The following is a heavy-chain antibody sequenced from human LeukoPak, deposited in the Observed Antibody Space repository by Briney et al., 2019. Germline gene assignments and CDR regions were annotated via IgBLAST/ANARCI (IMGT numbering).Heavy chain of an antibody. CDR1: GFTFSNAW. V-gene: IGHV3-23*01. J-gene: IGHJ4*02. CDR2: ISGSGGST. D-gene: IGHD6-13*01. CDR3: AKADSSSWYIFYFDY. Sequence: GGSLRLSCAASGFTFSNAWMSWVRQAPGKGLEWVSAISGSGGSTYYADSVKGRFTISRDNSKNTLYLQMNSLRAEDTAVYYCAKADSSSWYIFYFDYWGQGTLVTVSS.